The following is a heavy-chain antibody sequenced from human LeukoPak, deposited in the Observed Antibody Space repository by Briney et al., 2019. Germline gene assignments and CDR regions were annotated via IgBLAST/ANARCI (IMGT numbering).Heavy chain of an antibody. CDR3: ARHTPTYYDFWSGSFDY. CDR1: GYTFTSYG. J-gene: IGHJ4*02. Sequence: GASVKVSCKASGYTFTSYGISWVRQAPGQGLEWMGWISAYNGNTNYAQKLQGRVTMTTDTSTSTAYMELRSLRSDDTAVYYCARHTPTYYDFWSGSFDYWGQGTLVTVSS. V-gene: IGHV1-18*01. CDR2: ISAYNGNT. D-gene: IGHD3-3*01.